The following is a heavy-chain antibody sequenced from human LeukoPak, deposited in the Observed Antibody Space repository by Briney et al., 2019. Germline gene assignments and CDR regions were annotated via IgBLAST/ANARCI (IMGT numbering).Heavy chain of an antibody. CDR3: ATGYSSTWYYFDY. CDR1: GGSISSSSYY. V-gene: IGHV4-61*01. J-gene: IGHJ4*02. CDR2: IYHSGST. Sequence: PSETLSLTCTVSGGSISSSSYYWSWIRQPPGKGLEWIGYIYHSGSTNYNPSLKSRVTISADTSKDQFSLKLASVTAADTAVYYCATGYSSTWYYFDYWGQGTLVTVSS. D-gene: IGHD6-13*01.